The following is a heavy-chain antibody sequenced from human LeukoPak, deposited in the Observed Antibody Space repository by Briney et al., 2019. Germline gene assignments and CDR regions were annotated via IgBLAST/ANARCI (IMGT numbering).Heavy chain of an antibody. Sequence: SETLSLTCAVSGGSISSSNWWSWVRQPPGKGLEWIGEIYHSGSTNYNPSLKSRVTISVDKSKNQFSPKLSSVTAADTAVYYCARERYYDSSGYGIWGQGTMVTVSS. CDR3: ARERYYDSSGYGI. CDR2: IYHSGST. V-gene: IGHV4-4*02. D-gene: IGHD3-22*01. J-gene: IGHJ3*02. CDR1: GGSISSSNW.